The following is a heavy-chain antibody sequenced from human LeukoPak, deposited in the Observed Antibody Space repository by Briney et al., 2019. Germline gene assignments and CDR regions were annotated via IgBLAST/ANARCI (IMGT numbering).Heavy chain of an antibody. J-gene: IGHJ4*02. CDR3: AKNGGSSSWYVVGY. CDR2: ISGSGAST. Sequence: GGSLRLSCAASGFTFSSYAMSWVRQAPGKGLEWVSAISGSGASTYYADSVKGRFTISRDNSKNTLYLQMNSLRAEDTAIYYCAKNGGSSSWYVVGYWGQGTLVTVSS. V-gene: IGHV3-23*01. D-gene: IGHD6-13*01. CDR1: GFTFSSYA.